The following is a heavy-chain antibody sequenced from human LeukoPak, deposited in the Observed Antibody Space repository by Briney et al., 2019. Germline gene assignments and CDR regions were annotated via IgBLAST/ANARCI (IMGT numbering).Heavy chain of an antibody. CDR3: ARDLTYYYGSGSTNCYYYGMDV. CDR2: IYYSGST. Sequence: SETLSLTCTVSGGSISSYYWSWIRQPPGKGLEWIGYIYYSGSTNYNPSLKSRVTISVDTSKNQFSLKLSSVTAADTAVYYCARDLTYYYGSGSTNCYYYGMDVWGQGTTVTVSS. CDR1: GGSISSYY. J-gene: IGHJ6*02. D-gene: IGHD3-10*01. V-gene: IGHV4-59*01.